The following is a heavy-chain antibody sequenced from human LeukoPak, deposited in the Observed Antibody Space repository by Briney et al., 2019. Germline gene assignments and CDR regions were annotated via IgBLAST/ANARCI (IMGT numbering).Heavy chain of an antibody. CDR2: ISYDGGNK. V-gene: IGHV3-30-3*01. D-gene: IGHD3-10*01. J-gene: IGHJ3*02. CDR1: GFTFSNYV. Sequence: GGSLRLSCAASGFTFSNYVMHWVRQAPGNRLEGVGFISYDGGNKHYADPVKGRFTMSRDNSKSTLYLQMNSLRVEDTAVYYCAREGGSAFDIWGQGTMVTVSS. CDR3: AREGGSAFDI.